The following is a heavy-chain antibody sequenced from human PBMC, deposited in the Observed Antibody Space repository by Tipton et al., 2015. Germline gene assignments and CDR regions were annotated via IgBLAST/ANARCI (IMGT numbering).Heavy chain of an antibody. Sequence: TLSLTCTVSAYSISTDYYWVWIRQPPGKGLEWIGTISHSGSTYYNPSLKSRVTISVDTPKNQFSLKLSSVTAADTAVYYCARGLLLWFGMSDYWGRGTLVTVSS. CDR3: ARGLLLWFGMSDY. J-gene: IGHJ4*02. D-gene: IGHD3-10*01. CDR2: ISHSGST. CDR1: AYSISTDYY. V-gene: IGHV4-38-2*02.